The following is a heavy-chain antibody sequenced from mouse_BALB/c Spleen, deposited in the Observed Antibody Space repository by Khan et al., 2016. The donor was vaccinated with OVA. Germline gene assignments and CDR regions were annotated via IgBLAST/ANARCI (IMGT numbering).Heavy chain of an antibody. CDR2: ISYSGST. V-gene: IGHV3-2*02. CDR1: GFSITSGYG. D-gene: IGHD1-2*01. CDR3: DRTARIKY. Sequence: EVQLQESGPGLVKPSQSLSLTCTVTGFSITSGYGWNWIRQFPGNKLEWMGYISYSGSTYYNPSLKSRISITRDTSKNQFFLQLNSVTTEDTATYYCDRTARIKYWGQGTTLTVSS. J-gene: IGHJ2*01.